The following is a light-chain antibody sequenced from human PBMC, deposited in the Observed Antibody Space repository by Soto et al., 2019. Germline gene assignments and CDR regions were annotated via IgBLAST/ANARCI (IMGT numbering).Light chain of an antibody. CDR3: SSYTSSSTRV. J-gene: IGLJ1*01. CDR2: EVS. V-gene: IGLV2-14*01. CDR1: SRDVGGYNY. Sequence: QSVLTQPASVSGSPGQSITISCTGTSRDVGGYNYVSWYQQHPGKAPKLMIYEVSNRPSGISNRFSGSKSGNTASLTISGLQADDEADYYCSSYTSSSTRVFGNGTKVTVL.